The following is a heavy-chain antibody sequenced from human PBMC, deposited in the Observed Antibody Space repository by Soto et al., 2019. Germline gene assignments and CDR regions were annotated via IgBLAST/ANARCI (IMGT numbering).Heavy chain of an antibody. CDR2: INPNSGGT. CDR1: GYTFTGYY. Sequence: ASVKVSCKASGYTFTGYYMHWVRQAPGQGLEWMGWINPNSGGTNYAQKFQGRVTMTRDTSISTAYMDLSRLRSEDTAVYYCARGTAYYDILTGYWNGMDVWGQGTTVTVSS. CDR3: ARGTAYYDILTGYWNGMDV. J-gene: IGHJ6*02. D-gene: IGHD3-9*01. V-gene: IGHV1-2*02.